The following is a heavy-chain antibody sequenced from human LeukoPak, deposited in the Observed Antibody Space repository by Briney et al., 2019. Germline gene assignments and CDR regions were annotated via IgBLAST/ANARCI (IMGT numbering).Heavy chain of an antibody. D-gene: IGHD6-13*01. V-gene: IGHV3-9*01. J-gene: IGHJ4*02. Sequence: GRSLRLSCAASGFTFDDYAMHWVRQAPGQGLEWVSGISWNSGSIGYADSVKGRFTISRDNAKNSLYPQMNSLRAEDTALYYCAKDFDIAAAGTPVDYWGQGTLVTVSS. CDR3: AKDFDIAAAGTPVDY. CDR1: GFTFDDYA. CDR2: ISWNSGSI.